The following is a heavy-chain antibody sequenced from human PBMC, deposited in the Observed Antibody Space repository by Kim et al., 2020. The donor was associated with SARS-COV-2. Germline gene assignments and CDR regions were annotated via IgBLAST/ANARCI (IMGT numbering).Heavy chain of an antibody. Sequence: YADSVKGRFTSSRDNAKNSLYLQMNSLRAEDTAVYYCARDGPLGTGRLDYWGQGTLVTVSS. V-gene: IGHV3-11*06. J-gene: IGHJ4*02. CDR3: ARDGPLGTGRLDY. D-gene: IGHD1-1*01.